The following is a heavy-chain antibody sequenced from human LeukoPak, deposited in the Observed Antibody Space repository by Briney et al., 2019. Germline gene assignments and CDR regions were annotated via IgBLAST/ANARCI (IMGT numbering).Heavy chain of an antibody. CDR1: GFTLSSYD. Sequence: GGSLRLSCAASGFTLSSYDMHWVRQATGKGLEWVSAIGTAGDTYYPGSVKGRFTISRENAKNSLYLQMNSQRAGDTAVYYCARGAQGGVGFDYWGQGTLVTVSS. D-gene: IGHD3-16*01. CDR3: ARGAQGGVGFDY. CDR2: IGTAGDT. J-gene: IGHJ4*02. V-gene: IGHV3-13*01.